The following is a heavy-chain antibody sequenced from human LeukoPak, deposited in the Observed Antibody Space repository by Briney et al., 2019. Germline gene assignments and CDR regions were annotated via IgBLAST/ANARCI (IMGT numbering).Heavy chain of an antibody. V-gene: IGHV3-48*04. D-gene: IGHD5-12*01. CDR1: GFTFSSYS. J-gene: IGHJ4*02. CDR2: IGISSGNT. Sequence: PGGSLRLSCAASGFTFSSYSMNCVRQAPGKGLEWISYIGISSGNTKYADSVKGRFTISGDNAKNSLYLQMNSLRVEDTAVYYCARDYRYAFDNWGQGILVTVSS. CDR3: ARDYRYAFDN.